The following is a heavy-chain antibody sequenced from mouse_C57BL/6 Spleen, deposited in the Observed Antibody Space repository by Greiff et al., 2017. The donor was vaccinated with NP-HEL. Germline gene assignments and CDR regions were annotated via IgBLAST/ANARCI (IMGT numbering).Heavy chain of an antibody. Sequence: VQLQQSGPELVKPGASVKISCKASGYSFTDYNMNWVNQSNGKSLEWIGVLNPNSGTTSYNQKFKGKATLTVDQSCSTPYMQLHSLASEDSAVYDCATSTSVDYWGQGTTLTVSS. CDR3: ATSTSVDY. CDR1: GYSFTDYN. V-gene: IGHV1-39*01. CDR2: LNPNSGTT. J-gene: IGHJ2*01. D-gene: IGHD1-1*01.